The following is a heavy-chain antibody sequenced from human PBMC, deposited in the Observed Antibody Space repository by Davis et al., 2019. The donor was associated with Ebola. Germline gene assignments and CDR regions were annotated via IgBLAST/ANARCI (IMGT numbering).Heavy chain of an antibody. J-gene: IGHJ6*02. D-gene: IGHD6-13*01. V-gene: IGHV3-53*04. Sequence: GESLKISCAASGFTFSSYAMSWVRQAPGKGLEWVSVIYSGGSTYYADSVKGRFTISRHNSKNTLYLQMNSLRAEDTAVYYCAREGSRNDYYYGMDVWGQGTTVTVSS. CDR2: IYSGGST. CDR1: GFTFSSYA. CDR3: AREGSRNDYYYGMDV.